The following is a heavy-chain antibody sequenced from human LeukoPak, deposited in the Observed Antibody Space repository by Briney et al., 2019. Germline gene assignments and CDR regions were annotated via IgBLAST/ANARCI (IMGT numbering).Heavy chain of an antibody. CDR3: ARGAPEILGWFDP. CDR1: GGSISSYY. D-gene: IGHD5-24*01. V-gene: IGHV4-59*01. CDR2: IYYSGST. J-gene: IGHJ5*02. Sequence: SETLSLTCTVSGGSISSYYWSWIRQPPGKGLEWIGYIYYSGSTNYNPSLKSRVTISVDTSKNQFSLKLSSVTAADTAVYYCARGAPEILGWFDPWGQGTLVTVSS.